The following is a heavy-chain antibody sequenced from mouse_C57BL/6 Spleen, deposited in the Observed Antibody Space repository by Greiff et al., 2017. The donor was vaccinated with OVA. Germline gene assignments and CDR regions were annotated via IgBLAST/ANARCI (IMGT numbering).Heavy chain of an antibody. J-gene: IGHJ1*03. D-gene: IGHD1-1*01. V-gene: IGHV1-31*01. CDR2: IYPYNGVS. CDR1: GYSFTGYY. Sequence: EVQLQQSGPELVKPGASVKISCKASGYSFTGYYMHWVKQSHGNILDWIGYIYPYNGVSSYNQKFKGKATLTVDKSSSTAYMELRSLTSEDSAVDDCARYYGSSYDWYFDVWGTGTTVTVSS. CDR3: ARYYGSSYDWYFDV.